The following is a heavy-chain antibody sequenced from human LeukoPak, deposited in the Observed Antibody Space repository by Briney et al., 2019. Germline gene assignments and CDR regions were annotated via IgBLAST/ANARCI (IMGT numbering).Heavy chain of an antibody. V-gene: IGHV3-74*01. J-gene: IGHJ4*02. CDR2: INSDGSST. CDR3: ARRLSGYSGYDLGY. Sequence: PGGSLRLSCAASGFTFSSYWMHWVRQAPGKGLVWVSRINSDGSSTSYADSVKGRFTISRDNAKNTLYLQMNSLRAEDTAVYYRARRLSGYSGYDLGYWGQGTLVTVSS. CDR1: GFTFSSYW. D-gene: IGHD5-12*01.